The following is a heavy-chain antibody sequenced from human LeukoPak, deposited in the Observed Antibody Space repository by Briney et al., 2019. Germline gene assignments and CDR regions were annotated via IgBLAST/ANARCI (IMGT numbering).Heavy chain of an antibody. Sequence: GGSLRLSCAASGFTFSSYWMNWARQAPGKGLEWVASINHNGNVNYYVDSVKGRFTISRDNAKNSLYLQMSNLRAEDTAVYFCARGGGLDVWGQGPRSPSP. D-gene: IGHD3-16*01. CDR1: GFTFSSYW. V-gene: IGHV3-7*03. CDR2: INHNGNVN. J-gene: IGHJ6*02. CDR3: ARGGGLDV.